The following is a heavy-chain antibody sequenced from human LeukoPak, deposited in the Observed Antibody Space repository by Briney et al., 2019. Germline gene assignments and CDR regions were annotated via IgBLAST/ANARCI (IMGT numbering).Heavy chain of an antibody. Sequence: PGGSLRLSCAASGFTFSSYAMSWVRQAPGKGLEWVSAFSRTAISTYYGDSVKGRFTISRDNSKYTLYLQMNSLRAEDTAVYYCASLYGDYADYWGQGTLVTVSS. J-gene: IGHJ4*02. CDR3: ASLYGDYADY. CDR1: GFTFSSYA. V-gene: IGHV3-23*01. CDR2: FSRTAIST. D-gene: IGHD4-17*01.